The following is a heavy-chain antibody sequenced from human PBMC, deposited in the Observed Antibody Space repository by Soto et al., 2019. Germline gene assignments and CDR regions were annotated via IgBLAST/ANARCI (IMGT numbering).Heavy chain of an antibody. CDR2: INPNSGGT. CDR3: ARGGPRLRYFDWSPLGFDY. CDR1: GYTLTGYY. J-gene: IGHJ4*02. D-gene: IGHD3-9*01. V-gene: IGHV1-2*04. Sequence: EASVKVSCKASGYTLTGYYMHWVRQAPGQGLEWMGWINPNSGGTNYAQKFQGWVTMTRDTSISTAYMELSRLRSDDTAVYYCARGGPRLRYFDWSPLGFDYWGQGTLVTVSS.